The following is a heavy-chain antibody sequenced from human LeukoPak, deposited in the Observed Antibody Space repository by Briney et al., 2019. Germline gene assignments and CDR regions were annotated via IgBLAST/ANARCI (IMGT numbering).Heavy chain of an antibody. J-gene: IGHJ4*02. CDR3: ARDGGYYFDD. D-gene: IGHD3-10*01. Sequence: GGSLRLSCAASGFTFSRYWMHWVRQVPGKGLVWVSHIKSDGSRTSYADSVKGRFTISRDNAKNTLYLQMNSLRAEDTAVYYCARDGGYYFDDWGQGTLVTVSS. CDR2: IKSDGSRT. V-gene: IGHV3-74*01. CDR1: GFTFSRYW.